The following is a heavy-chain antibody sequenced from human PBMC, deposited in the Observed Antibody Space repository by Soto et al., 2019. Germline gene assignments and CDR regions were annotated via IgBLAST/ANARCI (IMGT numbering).Heavy chain of an antibody. D-gene: IGHD3-16*01. V-gene: IGHV1-2*02. CDR3: ARGPWLWGSYYGLDY. J-gene: IGHJ4*02. CDR2: INPNSGGT. CDR1: GYTFTGYY. Sequence: ASVKVSCKASGYTFTGYYMHWVRQAPGQGLEWMGWINPNSGGTNYAQKFQGRVTMTRDTSISTAYMELSRLRSDDTAVYYCARGPWLWGSYYGLDYWGQGTLVTVSS.